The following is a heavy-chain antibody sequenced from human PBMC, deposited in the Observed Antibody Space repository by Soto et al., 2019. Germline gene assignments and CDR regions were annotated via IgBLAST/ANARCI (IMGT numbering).Heavy chain of an antibody. J-gene: IGHJ5*02. CDR3: AREYTWKQLVP. V-gene: IGHV3-30-3*01. CDR2: ISYDGSNT. D-gene: IGHD6-6*01. CDR1: GFTFSSYA. Sequence: QVQLVESGGGVVQPGRSLRLSCAASGFTFSSYAMQWVRQTPGKGLEWLAGISYDGSNTYYADSVKDRFSVYRDNSRITFYVQLNSLIPDDSVIYYCAREYTWKQLVPGGLRILVTISS.